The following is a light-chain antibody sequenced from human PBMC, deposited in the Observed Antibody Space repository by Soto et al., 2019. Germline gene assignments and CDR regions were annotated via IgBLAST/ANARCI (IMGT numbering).Light chain of an antibody. Sequence: EIVLTQSPGTLSLSPGERATLSCRASQSVSSSYLAWYHQKPGQAPRLLIYGASSRATGIPDRFSGSGSETDFTLTISRLEPEDFAVYYCQQYGSSSWTFGQGTKVAIK. CDR2: GAS. V-gene: IGKV3-20*01. J-gene: IGKJ1*01. CDR1: QSVSSSY. CDR3: QQYGSSSWT.